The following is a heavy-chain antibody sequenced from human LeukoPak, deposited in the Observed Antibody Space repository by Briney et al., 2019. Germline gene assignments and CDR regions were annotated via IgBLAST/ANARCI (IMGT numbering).Heavy chain of an antibody. V-gene: IGHV3-11*04. CDR1: GFPFSDFH. CDR2: ITSGGGFK. D-gene: IGHD3-22*01. CDR3: ARVRPGSSGSYYRTS. Sequence: PGGSLRLSCVGAGFPFSDFHMSGIRQAPGKGLEWVSYITSGGGFKYYADSVKGRFSISRDDSKNSVFLQMNSLRVEDTAVYYCARVRPGSSGSYYRTSWGQGTLVTVSS. J-gene: IGHJ4*02.